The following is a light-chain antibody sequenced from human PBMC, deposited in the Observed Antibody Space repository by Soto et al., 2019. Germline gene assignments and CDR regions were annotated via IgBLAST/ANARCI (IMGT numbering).Light chain of an antibody. CDR1: QDISNY. CDR3: QHYDTLPSMYT. CDR2: DAS. V-gene: IGKV1-33*01. Sequence: DIQMTQSPSSLSASVGDRVTITCQASQDISNYLNWYQQKPGKAPKLLIYDASNLETGVPSRFSGSGSGTDFTFTISSLQPEDIATYFCQHYDTLPSMYTFGQGTKREIK. J-gene: IGKJ2*01.